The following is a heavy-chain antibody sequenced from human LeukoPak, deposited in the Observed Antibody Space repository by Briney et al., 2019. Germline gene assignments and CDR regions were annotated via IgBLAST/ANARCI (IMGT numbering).Heavy chain of an antibody. J-gene: IGHJ4*02. V-gene: IGHV3-21*01. CDR1: GFTFSSYS. Sequence: PGGSLRLSCAASGFTFSSYSMNWVRQAPGKGLEWVSSISSSSSYIYYADSVKGRFTISRDNAKNSLYLQMNSLRAEDTAVYYCAREGNWNAYFDYWGQGTLVTVSS. D-gene: IGHD1-1*01. CDR2: ISSSSSYI. CDR3: AREGNWNAYFDY.